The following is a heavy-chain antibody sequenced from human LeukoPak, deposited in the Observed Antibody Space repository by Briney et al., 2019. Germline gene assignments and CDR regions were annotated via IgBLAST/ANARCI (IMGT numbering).Heavy chain of an antibody. D-gene: IGHD4-23*01. CDR2: ISWNSGSI. CDR1: GFTFDDYA. J-gene: IGHJ3*02. CDR3: ARYYGGNSGDAFDI. Sequence: GRSLRLSCAASGFTFDDYAMHWVRQAPGKGLEWVSGISWNSGSIGYADSVKGRFTISRDNAKNSLYLQMNSLRAEDTALYYCARYYGGNSGDAFDIWGQGTMVTVSS. V-gene: IGHV3-9*01.